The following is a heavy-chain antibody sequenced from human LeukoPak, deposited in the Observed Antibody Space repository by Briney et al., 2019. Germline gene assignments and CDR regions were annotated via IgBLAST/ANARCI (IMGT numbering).Heavy chain of an antibody. CDR3: AKAEPLDYYDSSGYDAFDI. J-gene: IGHJ3*02. Sequence: GGSLRLSCAASGFTFNTYTINWVRQAPGKGLEWVSSISSSSIYIYYADSLKGRFTISRDNSKNTLYLQMNSLRAEDTAVYYCAKAEPLDYYDSSGYDAFDIWGQGTMVTVSS. CDR2: ISSSSIYI. V-gene: IGHV3-21*04. D-gene: IGHD3-22*01. CDR1: GFTFNTYT.